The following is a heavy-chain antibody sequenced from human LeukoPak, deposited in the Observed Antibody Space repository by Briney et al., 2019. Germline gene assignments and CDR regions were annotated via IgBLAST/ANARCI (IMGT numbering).Heavy chain of an antibody. J-gene: IGHJ4*02. CDR3: ARDPGGTGMITGDDY. D-gene: IGHD1-1*01. CDR1: GYTFTGYY. CDR2: INPNSGGT. Sequence: ASVKVSCKASGYTFTGYYMHWVRQAPGQGLEWMGWINPNSGGTNYAQKFQGRVTMTRDTSISTAYMELSRLRSDDTAVYYCARDPGGTGMITGDDYWGQGTLVTVSS. V-gene: IGHV1-2*02.